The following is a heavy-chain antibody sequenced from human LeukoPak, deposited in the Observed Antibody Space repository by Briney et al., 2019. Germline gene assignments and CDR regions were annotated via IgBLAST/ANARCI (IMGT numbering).Heavy chain of an antibody. J-gene: IGHJ4*02. CDR1: GXSFTTYW. D-gene: IGHD2-2*01. CDR3: ARGCSSTTCYHNFDY. V-gene: IGHV5-51*01. Sequence: GESLKISCKGSGXSFTTYWVGWVRQMPGKGLEWMGIIYPGDSNTRYSPSFQGQVTISADKSISTAYLQWSSLKASDTATYYCARGCSSTTCYHNFDYWGQGTLVTVSS. CDR2: IYPGDSNT.